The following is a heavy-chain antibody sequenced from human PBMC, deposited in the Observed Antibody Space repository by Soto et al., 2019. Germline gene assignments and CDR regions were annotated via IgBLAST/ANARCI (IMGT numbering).Heavy chain of an antibody. CDR2: IYYSGST. Sequence: SETLSLTCTVSGGSISSYYWSWIRQPPGKGLEWIGYIYYSGSTNYNPSLKSRVTISVDTSKNQFSLKMSSVTAADTAVYYCASSAYYDFWSGYYFLDYWGQGTMVPVPS. J-gene: IGHJ4*02. D-gene: IGHD3-3*01. V-gene: IGHV4-59*01. CDR1: GGSISSYY. CDR3: ASSAYYDFWSGYYFLDY.